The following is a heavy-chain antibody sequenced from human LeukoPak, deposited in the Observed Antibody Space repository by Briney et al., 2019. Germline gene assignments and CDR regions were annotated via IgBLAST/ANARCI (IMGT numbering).Heavy chain of an antibody. V-gene: IGHV1-69*06. D-gene: IGHD3-10*01. CDR1: GYTFSNYA. Sequence: SVTVSCKASGYTFSNYAISWVRQAPGQGAEWMGGIIPIFGTLNYAPKFQGRVTITAAKYTSTAYMELISLRSDDTAVYYCARADGGFGELRYWGQGTLVTVSS. CDR2: IIPIFGTL. J-gene: IGHJ4*02. CDR3: ARADGGFGELRY.